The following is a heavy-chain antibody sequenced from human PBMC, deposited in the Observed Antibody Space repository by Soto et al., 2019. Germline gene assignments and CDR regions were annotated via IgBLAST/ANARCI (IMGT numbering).Heavy chain of an antibody. D-gene: IGHD3-22*01. CDR2: IXPGGGXT. J-gene: IGHJ6*02. V-gene: IGHV1-46*03. CDR1: GSSFTRHY. Sequence: GXSVKVSCKAIGSSFTRHYMHWVRQAPGQGLEWMGTIXPGGGXTSYAQKFQGXXTMTRDTXXSTVYMELSSLRSDDTAVYYCARSGFRSGYYSVCGQGTTVTVSS. CDR3: ARSGFRSGYYSV.